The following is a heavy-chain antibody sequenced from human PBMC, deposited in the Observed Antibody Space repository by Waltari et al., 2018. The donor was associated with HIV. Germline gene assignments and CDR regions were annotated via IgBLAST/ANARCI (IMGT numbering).Heavy chain of an antibody. Sequence: VQLQESGPGLVKPSQTLSLICIVSGDSITRGSYYWTWVRQPAGKGLEWIGRISSSGNTNYNPSLKSRVTMSMDTSKNQFSLEVTSVTAADTAIYFCARALLAARSGGMDVWGHGTTVTVSS. V-gene: IGHV4-61*02. D-gene: IGHD6-25*01. CDR2: ISSSGNT. CDR1: GDSITRGSYY. J-gene: IGHJ6*02. CDR3: ARALLAARSGGMDV.